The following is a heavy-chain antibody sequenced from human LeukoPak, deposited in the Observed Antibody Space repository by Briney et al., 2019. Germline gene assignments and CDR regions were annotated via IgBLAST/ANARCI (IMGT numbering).Heavy chain of an antibody. V-gene: IGHV1-8*01. J-gene: IGHJ4*01. CDR3: ARSIVGVRKRNDY. D-gene: IGHD1-26*01. Sequence: ASVKVSCKASGYTFTSYDIIWVRQASGQGLEWMGWMNPNSGHTGYAQKFQGRVTMTRTTSISTAYMELTSLTSEDSAVYYCARSIVGVRKRNDYWGHGTLVTVSS. CDR2: MNPNSGHT. CDR1: GYTFTSYD.